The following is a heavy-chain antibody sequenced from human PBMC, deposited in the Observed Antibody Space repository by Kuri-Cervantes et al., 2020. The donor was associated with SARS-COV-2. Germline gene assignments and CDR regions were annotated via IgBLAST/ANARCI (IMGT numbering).Heavy chain of an antibody. D-gene: IGHD3-16*01. V-gene: IGHV4-39*07. CDR3: ARMERLRLGGNDAFDI. J-gene: IGHJ3*02. CDR2: IYYSGST. CDR1: GGSISSSSYY. Sequence: SETLSLTCIVSGGSISSSSYYWSWIRQPPGKGLEWIGSIYYSGSTYYNPSLKSRVTISVDTSKNQFSLKLSSVTAADTAVYYCARMERLRLGGNDAFDIWGQGTMVTVSS.